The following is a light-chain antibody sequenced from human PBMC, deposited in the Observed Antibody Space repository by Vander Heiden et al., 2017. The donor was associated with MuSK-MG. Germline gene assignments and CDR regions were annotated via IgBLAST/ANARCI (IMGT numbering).Light chain of an antibody. V-gene: IGKV4-1*01. Sequence: DIVMTPSPDSVAVALAERATINCKSSQSVVYSCNNKNYLAWYQQKPGQPPKVLIYSASTRQSGVPHRFSGRGSATDFTLTISSLHAEDVAVYYCQHYYGSPYTFGQGTKLEI. CDR1: QSVVYSCNNKNY. CDR3: QHYYGSPYT. J-gene: IGKJ2*01. CDR2: SAS.